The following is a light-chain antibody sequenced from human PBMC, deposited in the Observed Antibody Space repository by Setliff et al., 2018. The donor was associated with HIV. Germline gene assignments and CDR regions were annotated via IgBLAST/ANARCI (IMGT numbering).Light chain of an antibody. CDR1: YSDVGGYDY. CDR2: EVT. Sequence: QSVLTQPASVSGSPGQSITISCTGTYSDVGGYDYVSWHQQHPGKAPKLMIYEVTNRPFGISSRFSGSKSGNTAYLTISGLQTEDEGVYYFHSYSSSSSWLFGGGTKVTVL. V-gene: IGLV2-14*03. J-gene: IGLJ3*02. CDR3: HSYSSSSSWL.